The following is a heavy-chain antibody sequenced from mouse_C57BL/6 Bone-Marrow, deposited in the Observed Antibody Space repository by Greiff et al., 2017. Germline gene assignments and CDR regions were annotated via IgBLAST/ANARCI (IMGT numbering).Heavy chain of an antibody. J-gene: IGHJ3*01. Sequence: QVQLQQPRAELVKPGASVKLSCKASGYTFTSYWMQWVKQRPGPGLEWIGEIDPSDSYTNYNQKFKGKATLTVDTSSSTAYMQLSSLTSEDSAVYYCAPLQAWFAYWGQGTLVTVSA. CDR2: IDPSDSYT. D-gene: IGHD6-1*01. CDR3: APLQAWFAY. V-gene: IGHV1-50*01. CDR1: GYTFTSYW.